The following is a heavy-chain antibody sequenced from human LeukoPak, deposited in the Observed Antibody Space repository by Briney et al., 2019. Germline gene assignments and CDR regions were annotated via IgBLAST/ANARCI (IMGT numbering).Heavy chain of an antibody. CDR1: GYSFTSYW. V-gene: IGHV5-51*01. CDR2: IYPGDSDT. D-gene: IGHD1-26*01. CDR3: ARRKHYGSYGAFDI. Sequence: GASLEISCQGSGYSFTSYWIGWVRPMPGKGLEWGGIIYPGDSDTRYSPSFQGQVTISADKSISTAYLQWSSLKASDTAMYYCARRKHYGSYGAFDIWGQGTMVTVSS. J-gene: IGHJ3*02.